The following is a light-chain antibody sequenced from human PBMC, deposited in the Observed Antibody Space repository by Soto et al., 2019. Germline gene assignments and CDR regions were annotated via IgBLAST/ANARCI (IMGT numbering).Light chain of an antibody. Sequence: EIVLTQSPGTLSVSPGERATLSCRASQTISSNNLAWYQQKPGQAPSLLIYGTSSRATGIPDRFSGSGSGTEFTLTISRLEPEDSAIYYCQQYGSWTFGQGTKVEI. CDR2: GTS. CDR3: QQYGSWT. J-gene: IGKJ1*01. CDR1: QTISSNN. V-gene: IGKV3-20*01.